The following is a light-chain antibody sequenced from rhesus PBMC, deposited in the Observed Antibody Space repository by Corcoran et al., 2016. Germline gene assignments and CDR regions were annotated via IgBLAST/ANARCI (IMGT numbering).Light chain of an antibody. V-gene: IGKV3-35*01. CDR3: QQYDDWNT. CDR1: QSVNSN. Sequence: ETVMTQSPATLSWSPGERATLSCRASQSVNSNVAWYHQKPGNPPRLPISLASHRATGVPERVSGSGSGTDFPLTISSLDPEDVGIYFCQQYDDWNTFGPGTKLDIK. CDR2: LAS. J-gene: IGKJ3*01.